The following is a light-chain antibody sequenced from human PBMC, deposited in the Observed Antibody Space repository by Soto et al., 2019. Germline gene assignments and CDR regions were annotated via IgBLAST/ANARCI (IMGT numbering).Light chain of an antibody. CDR2: GAS. Sequence: EIVMTQSPATLSVSPGERVSLSCRASQSVNSKLAWYQQKPGQAPRLLIYGASTRATGIPARFSGSRSGAEFTLTINSLQSEDCAVYYCQPYNNWPLTFGQGTRLEI. CDR1: QSVNSK. J-gene: IGKJ5*01. CDR3: QPYNNWPLT. V-gene: IGKV3-15*01.